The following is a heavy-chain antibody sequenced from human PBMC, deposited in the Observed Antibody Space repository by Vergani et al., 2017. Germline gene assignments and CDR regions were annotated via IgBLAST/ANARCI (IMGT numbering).Heavy chain of an antibody. D-gene: IGHD6-13*01. CDR3: AKEKGGVTAAGSANWFDP. CDR1: GFTFRSYA. V-gene: IGHV3-23*01. Sequence: EVQLLESGGGLVQPGGSLRLSCAASGFTFRSYAMSWVRQAPGKGLEWVSTLSGIGGSTYYADSLKGRFTISRDNSKNTLYLQMNSLRAEDTAVYYCAKEKGGVTAAGSANWFDPWGQGTLVTVSS. CDR2: LSGIGGST. J-gene: IGHJ5*02.